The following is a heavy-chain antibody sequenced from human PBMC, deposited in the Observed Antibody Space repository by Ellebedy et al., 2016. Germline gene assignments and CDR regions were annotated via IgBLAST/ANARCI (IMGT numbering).Heavy chain of an antibody. CDR3: ASISSGGPRRMAFDY. D-gene: IGHD5-24*01. CDR1: GGSFSGYY. J-gene: IGHJ4*02. Sequence: SETLSLXXAVYGGSFSGYYWSWIRQPPGKGLEWIGEINHSGSTNYNPSLKSRVTISVDTSKNQFSLKLSSVTAADTAVYYCASISSGGPRRMAFDYWGQGTLVTVSS. V-gene: IGHV4-34*01. CDR2: INHSGST.